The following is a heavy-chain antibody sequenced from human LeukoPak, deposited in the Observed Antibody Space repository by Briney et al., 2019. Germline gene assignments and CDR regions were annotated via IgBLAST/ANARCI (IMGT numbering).Heavy chain of an antibody. CDR3: ASTLVGATTRAFDI. CDR2: IIPILGIA. J-gene: IGHJ3*02. D-gene: IGHD1-26*01. V-gene: IGHV1-69*02. Sequence: GASVKVSCKASGYTFTSYTISWVRQAPGQGLEWMGRIIPILGIANYAQKFQGRVTITADKSTSTAYMELSSLRSEDTAVYYCASTLVGATTRAFDIWGQGTMVTVSS. CDR1: GYTFTSYT.